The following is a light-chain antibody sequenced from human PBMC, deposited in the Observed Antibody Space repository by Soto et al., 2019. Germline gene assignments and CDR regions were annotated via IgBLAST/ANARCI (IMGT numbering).Light chain of an antibody. Sequence: QSVLTQPASVSGSPGQSITISCTGSSSDVGDYNYVSWYQQHPGKAPQFLIYDVSNRPSGVSDRFSGSKSGNTASLTISGLQPEDEADYYCSSYRSSNTPYVFGTGTKLTVL. J-gene: IGLJ1*01. V-gene: IGLV2-14*01. CDR3: SSYRSSNTPYV. CDR2: DVS. CDR1: SSDVGDYNY.